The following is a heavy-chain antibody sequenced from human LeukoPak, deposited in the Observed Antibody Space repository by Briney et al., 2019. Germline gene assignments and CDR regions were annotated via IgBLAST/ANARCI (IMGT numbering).Heavy chain of an antibody. CDR3: AKDLERHIVVVTASAVDY. CDR1: GFTFSSYG. V-gene: IGHV3-30*18. D-gene: IGHD2-21*02. CDR2: ISYDGSNK. J-gene: IGHJ4*02. Sequence: GRSLRLSCAASGFTFSSYGMHWVRQAPGKGLEWVAVISYDGSNKYYADSVKGRFTISRDNSKNTLYLQMNSLRAEDTAVYYCAKDLERHIVVVTASAVDYWGQGTLVTVTS.